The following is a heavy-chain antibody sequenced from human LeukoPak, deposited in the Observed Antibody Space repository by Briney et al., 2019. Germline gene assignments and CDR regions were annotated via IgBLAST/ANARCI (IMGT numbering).Heavy chain of an antibody. J-gene: IGHJ4*02. V-gene: IGHV4-59*01. CDR1: GDSISSYY. CDR2: IYYSGST. D-gene: IGHD2-21*02. Sequence: PSETLSLTCTVSGDSISSYYWSWIRQPPGKGLEWIGYIYYSGSTNYNPSLKSRVTISVDTSKNQFSLKLSSVTAADTAVYYCASSRRGGDCFDYWGQGTLVTVPS. CDR3: ASSRRGGDCFDY.